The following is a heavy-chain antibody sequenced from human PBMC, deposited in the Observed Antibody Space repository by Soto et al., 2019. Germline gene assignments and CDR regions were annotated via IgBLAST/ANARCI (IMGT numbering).Heavy chain of an antibody. CDR2: VSSSSSTM. D-gene: IGHD2-2*01. J-gene: IGHJ4*02. Sequence: GSLRLSCAASVFTVDSYSMNWVRQAPGKGLEWVSEVSSSSSTMYYADSVKGRFTISRDNAKNSLYLQMNSLRDEDTAVYYCARDGRYCSSTNCFFDYWGQGTLVTVSS. V-gene: IGHV3-48*02. CDR3: ARDGRYCSSTNCFFDY. CDR1: VFTVDSYS.